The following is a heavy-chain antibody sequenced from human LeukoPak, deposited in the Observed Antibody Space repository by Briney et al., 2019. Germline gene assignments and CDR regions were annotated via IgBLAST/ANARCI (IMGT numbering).Heavy chain of an antibody. V-gene: IGHV4-34*01. D-gene: IGHD3-9*01. Sequence: SETLSLTCAVYGGSFSGYYWSCIRQPPGKGLEWIGEINHSGSTNYNPSLKSRVTISVDTSKNQFSLKLSSVTAADTAVYYCARATDILTGYWGHRFDPWGQGTLVTVSS. CDR1: GGSFSGYY. J-gene: IGHJ5*02. CDR3: ARATDILTGYWGHRFDP. CDR2: INHSGST.